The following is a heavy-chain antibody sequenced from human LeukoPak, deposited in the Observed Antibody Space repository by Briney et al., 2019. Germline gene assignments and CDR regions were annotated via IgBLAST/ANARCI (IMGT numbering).Heavy chain of an antibody. Sequence: GGSLRLSCAASGFTFSSYAMHWVRQAPGKGLEWVAVISYDGSNKYYADSVKGRFTISRDNSKNTLYLQMNSLRAEDTAVYYCTRGLKLPFDWGQGTLVAVSS. CDR1: GFTFSSYA. CDR3: TRGLKLPFD. CDR2: ISYDGSNK. V-gene: IGHV3-30*04. J-gene: IGHJ4*02.